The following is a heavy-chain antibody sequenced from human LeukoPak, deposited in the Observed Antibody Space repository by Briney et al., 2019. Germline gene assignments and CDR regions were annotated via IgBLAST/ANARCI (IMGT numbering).Heavy chain of an antibody. CDR3: ARDPARYCSGGSCYSS. Sequence: PGGSLRLSCAASGFTFSSYWMSWVRQAPGKGLEWVANIKQDGSEKHYVDSVKGRFTISRDNAKNSLYLQMNSLRAEDTAVYYCARDPARYCSGGSCYSSWGQGTLVTVSS. CDR1: GFTFSSYW. D-gene: IGHD2-15*01. V-gene: IGHV3-7*01. CDR2: IKQDGSEK. J-gene: IGHJ5*02.